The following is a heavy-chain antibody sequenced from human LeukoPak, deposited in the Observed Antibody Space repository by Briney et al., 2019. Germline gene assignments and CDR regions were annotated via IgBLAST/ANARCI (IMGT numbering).Heavy chain of an antibody. V-gene: IGHV3-30-3*01. D-gene: IGHD6-19*01. J-gene: IGHJ4*02. CDR3: ARGYSSGLHFDY. CDR1: GFTFSSYA. CDR2: ISYDGSNK. Sequence: GGSLRLSCAASGFTFSSYAMHWVRQAPGKGLEWVAVISYDGSNKYYADSVKGRFTISRDNAKNTLYLQMNSLRAEDTAVYYCARGYSSGLHFDYWGQGTLVTVSS.